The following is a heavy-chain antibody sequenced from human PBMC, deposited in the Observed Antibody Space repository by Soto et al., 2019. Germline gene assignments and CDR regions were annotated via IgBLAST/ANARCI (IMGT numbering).Heavy chain of an antibody. D-gene: IGHD3-10*01. J-gene: IGHJ4*02. CDR1: GYPLTRNH. Sequence: GASVKVSCKESGYPLTRNHMHWVRQAPGQGLEWLGVINPSTTTTYAQKFQGRVTMTRDTSTSTVYMDLSSLRSDDTAVYYCAREAEKYSGSDYWGPGSLVTVSS. CDR2: INPSTTTT. V-gene: IGHV1-46*03. CDR3: AREAEKYSGSDY.